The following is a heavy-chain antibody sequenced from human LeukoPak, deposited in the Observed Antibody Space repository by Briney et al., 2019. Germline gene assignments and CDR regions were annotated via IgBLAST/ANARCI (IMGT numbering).Heavy chain of an antibody. J-gene: IGHJ5*02. CDR3: ARVDTAMVFNWFDP. V-gene: IGHV4-59*01. Sequence: SETLSLPCTDSRCSISSYYWSWIRQPPGKGLEWIGYIYYSGSTNYNPSLKSRVTISVDTSKNQFSLKLSSVTAADTAVYYCARVDTAMVFNWFDPWGQGTLVTVSS. CDR2: IYYSGST. CDR1: RCSISSYY. D-gene: IGHD5-18*01.